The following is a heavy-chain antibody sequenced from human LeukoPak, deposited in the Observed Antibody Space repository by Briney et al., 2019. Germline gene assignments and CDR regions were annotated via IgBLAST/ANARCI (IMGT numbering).Heavy chain of an antibody. D-gene: IGHD3-10*01. J-gene: IGHJ4*02. Sequence: QPGGSLRLSCAASGFTFNNYAMSWVRQAPGKGLELVSSISGTGGSTYYANSVKGRFTISRDNSKNALSLQMNSLRAEDTAVYYCAKGDLKDGCLDYFSDWGQGTLVTVSS. CDR3: AKGDLKDGCLDYFSD. CDR1: GFTFNNYA. V-gene: IGHV3-23*01. CDR2: ISGTGGST.